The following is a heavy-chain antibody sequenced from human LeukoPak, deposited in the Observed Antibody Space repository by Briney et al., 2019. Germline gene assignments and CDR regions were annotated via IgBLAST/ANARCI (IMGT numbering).Heavy chain of an antibody. D-gene: IGHD3-22*01. CDR1: GFTFGDYA. J-gene: IGHJ4*02. V-gene: IGHV3-49*03. CDR3: TRLGLWYYDSSGYLDY. Sequence: GGSLRLSCTASGFTFGDYATSWFRQAPGKGLEWVGFIRSKAYGGTTEYAASVKGRFTISRDDSKSIAYLQMNSLKTEDTAVYYCTRLGLWYYDSSGYLDYWGQGTLVTVST. CDR2: IRSKAYGGTT.